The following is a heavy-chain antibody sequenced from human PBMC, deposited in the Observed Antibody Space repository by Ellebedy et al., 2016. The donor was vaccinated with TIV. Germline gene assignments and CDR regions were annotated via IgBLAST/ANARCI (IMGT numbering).Heavy chain of an antibody. Sequence: GGSLRLSCAASGFTFGNYAMSWVRRSPGKGLDWVSLISGSGEYTYYADSVKGRLTISRDNSMDTLYLQMNSLGVGDTAVYYCAKLGFDILTGSGGMDVWGQGTTVTVSS. CDR2: ISGSGEYT. J-gene: IGHJ6*02. CDR1: GFTFGNYA. V-gene: IGHV3-23*01. CDR3: AKLGFDILTGSGGMDV. D-gene: IGHD3-9*01.